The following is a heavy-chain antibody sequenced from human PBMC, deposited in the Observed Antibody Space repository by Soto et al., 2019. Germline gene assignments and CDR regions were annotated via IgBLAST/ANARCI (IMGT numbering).Heavy chain of an antibody. J-gene: IGHJ1*01. CDR3: AKAISYDPPKYFQH. CDR1: GFTFDDYA. D-gene: IGHD3-16*01. V-gene: IGHV3-9*01. CDR2: ISWNSGSI. Sequence: EVQLVESGGGLVQPGRSLRRSCAASGFTFDDYAMHWVRQAPGKGLEWVSGISWNSGSIGYADSVKGRFTISRDNAKNALYLQMNSLRAEDTALYYCAKAISYDPPKYFQHWGQGTLVTVSS.